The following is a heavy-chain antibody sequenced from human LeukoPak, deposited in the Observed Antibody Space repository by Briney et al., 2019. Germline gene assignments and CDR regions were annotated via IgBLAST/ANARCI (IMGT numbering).Heavy chain of an antibody. V-gene: IGHV3-30*18. CDR1: GFTFSSYG. CDR2: ISYDGSNT. CDR3: AKPYYYGSRSYMDY. Sequence: GRSLRLSCAASGFTFSSYGMHWVRQAPGKGLEWVAVISYDGSNTYYADSVKGRFTISRDNSKNMLYLQMNSLRAEDTAVYYCAKPYYYGSRSYMDYWGEGTLVTVSS. D-gene: IGHD3-10*01. J-gene: IGHJ4*02.